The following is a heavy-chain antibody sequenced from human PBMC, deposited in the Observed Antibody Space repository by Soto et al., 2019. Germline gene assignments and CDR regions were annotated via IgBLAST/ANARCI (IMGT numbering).Heavy chain of an antibody. V-gene: IGHV3-30*18. J-gene: IGHJ6*02. CDR1: GFSFESYS. CDR3: AKESVETTYSFYGMDI. Sequence: LVESWGGVVQPGRSLTLSCAGSGFSFESYSMHWVRQSPGKGLEWVATVSFDSKNKYYIDSVEGRFTLSRDNAKNLLYLQMNSLRHEDTAVYYCAKESVETTYSFYGMDIWGPGTTVTVSS. D-gene: IGHD4-4*01. CDR2: VSFDSKNK.